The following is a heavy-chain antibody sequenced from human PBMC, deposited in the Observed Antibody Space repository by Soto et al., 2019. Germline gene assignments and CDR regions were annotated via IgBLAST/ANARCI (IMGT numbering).Heavy chain of an antibody. CDR3: ATHRSGRFLEWLPEGSLGY. D-gene: IGHD3-3*01. Sequence: ASVKVSFKVSGYTPTDLSMQWVRPAPGKRLEWMGGFDPEDGETIYAQKFQGRVTMTEDTATDTAYMELSSLRSEDTAVYYCATHRSGRFLEWLPEGSLGYWGQGTLVTVSS. CDR2: FDPEDGET. V-gene: IGHV1-24*01. CDR1: GYTPTDLS. J-gene: IGHJ4*02.